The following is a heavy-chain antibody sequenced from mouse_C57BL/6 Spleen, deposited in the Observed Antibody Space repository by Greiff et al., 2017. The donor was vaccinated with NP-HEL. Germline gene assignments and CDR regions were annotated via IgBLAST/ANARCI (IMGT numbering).Heavy chain of an antibody. CDR3: ARGITTVVYFDY. J-gene: IGHJ2*01. Sequence: QVQLKESGPGLVQPSQSLSITCTVSGFSLTSYGVHWVRQSPGKGLEWLGVIWSGGSTDYNAAFISRLSISKDNSKSQVFFKMNSLQADDTAIYYCARGITTVVYFDYWGQGTTLTVSS. CDR1: GFSLTSYG. D-gene: IGHD1-1*01. CDR2: IWSGGST. V-gene: IGHV2-2*01.